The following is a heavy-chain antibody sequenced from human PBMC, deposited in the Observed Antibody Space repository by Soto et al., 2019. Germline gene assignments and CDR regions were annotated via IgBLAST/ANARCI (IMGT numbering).Heavy chain of an antibody. Sequence: QVKLVQSGAEVKKPGSSVKVSCKASGGTFSSYAISWVRQAPGQGLEWMGGIIPISGTANYAQKFQGRVTITADESTSTAYMELSSLRSEDTAVYYCARSQGSSTSLEIYYYYYYRMDVWGQGTRVTVSS. CDR3: ARSQGSSTSLEIYYYYYYRMDV. CDR2: IIPISGTA. V-gene: IGHV1-69*01. J-gene: IGHJ6*02. CDR1: GGTFSSYA. D-gene: IGHD2-2*01.